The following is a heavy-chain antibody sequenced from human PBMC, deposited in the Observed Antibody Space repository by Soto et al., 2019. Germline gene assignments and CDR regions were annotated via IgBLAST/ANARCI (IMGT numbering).Heavy chain of an antibody. CDR2: ISFDGSKK. V-gene: IGHV3-30-3*01. J-gene: IGHJ4*02. D-gene: IGHD3-22*01. Sequence: LRLPCEGSGFTSSSYVMHWVRQAPGKGLEWVALISFDGSKKNYADSVKGRFTISRDNSKNMMYLQMNSLRPEDTAVYYCARGAFYYYGSSGYSPDYWGQGTLVTVSS. CDR3: ARGAFYYYGSSGYSPDY. CDR1: GFTSSSYV.